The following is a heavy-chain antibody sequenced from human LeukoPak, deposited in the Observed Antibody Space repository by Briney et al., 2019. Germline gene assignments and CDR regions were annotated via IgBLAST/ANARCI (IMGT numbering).Heavy chain of an antibody. CDR1: GGSISSYY. V-gene: IGHV4-59*08. Sequence: PSETLSLTCTVSGGSISSYYWNWIRQPPGKGLEWIGYIYYSGSTNYNPSLKSRVTTLVDTSKNQFSLRLSSVTAADTAVYYCAREYSSSSGRRALDFWGQGTMVTVSS. D-gene: IGHD6-6*01. CDR3: AREYSSSSGRRALDF. J-gene: IGHJ3*01. CDR2: IYYSGST.